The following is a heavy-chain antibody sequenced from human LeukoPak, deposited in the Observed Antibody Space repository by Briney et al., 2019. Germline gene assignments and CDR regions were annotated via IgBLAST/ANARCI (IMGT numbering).Heavy chain of an antibody. V-gene: IGHV4-61*02. Sequence: SQTLSITCTVSGGSISSGSYYRSWNRQPAGKGLEWIGRIYTSGSTNYNPSLKSRVTMSVDTSKNQFSLKLSSVTAADTAVYYCARGGGNFAFDYWGQGTLVTVSS. CDR2: IYTSGST. CDR3: ARGGGNFAFDY. CDR1: GGSISSGSYY. J-gene: IGHJ4*02. D-gene: IGHD4-23*01.